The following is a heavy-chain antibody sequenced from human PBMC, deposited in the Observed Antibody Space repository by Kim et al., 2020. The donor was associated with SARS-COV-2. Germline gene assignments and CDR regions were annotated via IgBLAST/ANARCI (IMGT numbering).Heavy chain of an antibody. Sequence: TIYYADSVKGRFTITRDNAKNSLYLQMNSLRAEDKAVYYCARGRAYFDYWGQGTLVTVSS. V-gene: IGHV3-11*04. CDR3: ARGRAYFDY. J-gene: IGHJ4*02. CDR2: TI.